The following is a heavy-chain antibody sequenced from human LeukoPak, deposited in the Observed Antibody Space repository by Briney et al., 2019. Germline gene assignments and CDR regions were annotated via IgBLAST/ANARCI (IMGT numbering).Heavy chain of an antibody. CDR3: ARGSGLDFDY. CDR2: IYYSGST. CDR1: GGSISSYY. D-gene: IGHD3/OR15-3a*01. V-gene: IGHV4-59*01. Sequence: SEPLSLTCTVSGGSISSYYWSWIRQPPGKGLEWIGYIYYSGSTNYNPSLKSRVTISVDTSKNQFPLKLSSVTAADTAVYYCARGSGLDFDYWGQGTLVTVSS. J-gene: IGHJ4*02.